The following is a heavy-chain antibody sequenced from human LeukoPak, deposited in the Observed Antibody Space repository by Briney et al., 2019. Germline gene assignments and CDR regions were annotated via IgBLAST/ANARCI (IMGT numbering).Heavy chain of an antibody. D-gene: IGHD5-12*01. V-gene: IGHV1-3*01. CDR2: INAGNGNT. Sequence: GASVKVSCKASGYTFTSYAMHWVRQAPGQRLEWMGWINAGNGNTKYSQKFQGRVTITRDTSASTAYMELSSLRSEDTAVNYCARLRRLDWYFDLWGRGTLVTVSS. CDR3: ARLRRLDWYFDL. CDR1: GYTFTSYA. J-gene: IGHJ2*01.